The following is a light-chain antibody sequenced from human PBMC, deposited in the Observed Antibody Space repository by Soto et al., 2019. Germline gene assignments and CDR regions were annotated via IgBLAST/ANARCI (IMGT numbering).Light chain of an antibody. V-gene: IGKV3-11*01. CDR3: QQRNEWPLT. Sequence: EIVLTQSPGTLSLSPLERATLSFRASQSVTNSFLAWYQQAPGQAPRLLIYDASNRATGIPARFSGSGSGTDFTLTISSLEPEDFAVYYCQQRNEWPLTFGQGTRLEIK. CDR2: DAS. CDR1: QSVTNSF. J-gene: IGKJ5*01.